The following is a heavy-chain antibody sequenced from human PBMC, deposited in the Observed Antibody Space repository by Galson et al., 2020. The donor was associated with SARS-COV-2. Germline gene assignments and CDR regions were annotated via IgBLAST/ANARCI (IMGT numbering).Heavy chain of an antibody. CDR2: ISGSGGST. V-gene: IGHV3-23*01. D-gene: IGHD6-13*01. CDR3: AKDYEGSSWYPGWFDP. J-gene: IGHJ5*02. Sequence: GGSLRLPCAASGLTFSSYAMSWVRQAPGKGLEWVSAISGSGGSTYYADSVKGRFTISRDNSKNTLYLQMNSLRAEDTAVYYCAKDYEGSSWYPGWFDPWGQGTLVTVSS. CDR1: GLTFSSYA.